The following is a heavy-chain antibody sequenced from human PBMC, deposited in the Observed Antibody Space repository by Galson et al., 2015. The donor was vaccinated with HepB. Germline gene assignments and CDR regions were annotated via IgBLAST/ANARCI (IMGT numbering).Heavy chain of an antibody. CDR1: GFTFSGSA. J-gene: IGHJ4*02. CDR2: IRSKASSHAT. D-gene: IGHD2-2*01. CDR3: TRLGDFSGYSSS. V-gene: IGHV3-73*01. Sequence: SLRLSCAASGFTFSGSAIHWVRQASGKGLEWVGRIRSKASSHATAYAASLEGRFTISRDDSKNTAYLHMNRLKTEDTAVYYCTRLGDFSGYSSSWGQGTLVTVSS.